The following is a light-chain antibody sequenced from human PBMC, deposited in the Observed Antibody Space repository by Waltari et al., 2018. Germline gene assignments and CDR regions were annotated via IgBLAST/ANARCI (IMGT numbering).Light chain of an antibody. J-gene: IGKJ1*01. CDR2: GAS. V-gene: IGKV3-20*01. Sequence: EIVLTQSPGTLSLSPGERATLSCMASQSVSSSYLAWYQQKPGQAPRLLIYGASSRATGIPDRFSGSGSGTDFTLTISRLEPEDFAVYYCQQYGSSTGWTFGQGTKVEIK. CDR1: QSVSSSY. CDR3: QQYGSSTGWT.